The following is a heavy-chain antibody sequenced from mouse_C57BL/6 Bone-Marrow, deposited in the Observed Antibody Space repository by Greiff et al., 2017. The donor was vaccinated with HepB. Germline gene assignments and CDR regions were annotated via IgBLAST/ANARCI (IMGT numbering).Heavy chain of an antibody. CDR1: GYTFTSYW. Sequence: VQLQQPGAELVKPGASVKMSCKASGYTFTSYWITWVKQRPGQGLEWIGDIYPGSGSTNYNEKFKSKATLTVDTSSSTAYMQLSSLTSEDSAVYYCERKPGGIYYYGSSYWYFDVWGTGTTVTVSS. V-gene: IGHV1-55*01. CDR3: ERKPGGIYYYGSSYWYFDV. J-gene: IGHJ1*03. CDR2: IYPGSGST. D-gene: IGHD1-1*01.